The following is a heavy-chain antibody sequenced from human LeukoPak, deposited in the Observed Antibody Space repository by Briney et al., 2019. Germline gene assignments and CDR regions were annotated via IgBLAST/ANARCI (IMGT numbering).Heavy chain of an antibody. CDR1: GITFSGYA. V-gene: IGHV3-23*01. CDR3: AQEGPSWYYFDY. CDR2: ISGSGGST. D-gene: IGHD7-27*01. Sequence: GGSLRLSCAASGITFSGYAMYWVRQAPGKGLEWVSVISGSGGSTYYADSVKGRFSISRDNSKNTLSLQMNSLRAEDTAIYYCAQEGPSWYYFDYWGQGTLVTVSS. J-gene: IGHJ4*02.